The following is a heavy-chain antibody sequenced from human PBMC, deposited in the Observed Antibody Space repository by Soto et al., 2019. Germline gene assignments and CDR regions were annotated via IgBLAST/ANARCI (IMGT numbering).Heavy chain of an antibody. D-gene: IGHD3-3*01. CDR3: AKDQSLRFLEWSHFDY. CDR1: GFTFSGYA. V-gene: IGHV3-23*01. J-gene: IGHJ4*02. Sequence: PGGSLRLSCGASGFTFSGYAMIWVRQAPGKGLEWVSAISGSGGSTYYADSVKGRFTISRDNSKNTLYLQMNSLRAEDTAVYYCAKDQSLRFLEWSHFDYWGQGTLVTVSS. CDR2: ISGSGGST.